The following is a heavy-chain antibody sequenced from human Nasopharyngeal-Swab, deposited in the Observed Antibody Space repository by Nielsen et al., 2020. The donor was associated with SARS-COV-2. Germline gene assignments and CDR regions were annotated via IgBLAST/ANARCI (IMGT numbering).Heavy chain of an antibody. CDR2: IGTNSGGT. Sequence: ASVKVSCKASGYTFTAFSIHWVRQSPGQGLEWVGRIGTNSGGTLYAQRFRGRVTMTRDTSVATAYMKLSDSRSDDTAVYYCARDSPASRGDYWGQGTLVTVSS. V-gene: IGHV1-2*06. D-gene: IGHD5-24*01. CDR1: GYTFTAFS. J-gene: IGHJ4*02. CDR3: ARDSPASRGDY.